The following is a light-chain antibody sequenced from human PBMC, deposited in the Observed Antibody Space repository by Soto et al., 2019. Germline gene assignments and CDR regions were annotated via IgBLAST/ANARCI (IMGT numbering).Light chain of an antibody. J-gene: IGKJ1*01. CDR1: QSVSNNY. V-gene: IGKV3-20*01. Sequence: DIVLTQSPGTLSLSPGERATLSCRASQSVSNNYLAWYQQQPGQAPRRLIYGASSRATGIPDRFSGSGSGTDFTLTISRLEPEDFAVYYCQQYGSSGTFGQGTKVDIK. CDR3: QQYGSSGT. CDR2: GAS.